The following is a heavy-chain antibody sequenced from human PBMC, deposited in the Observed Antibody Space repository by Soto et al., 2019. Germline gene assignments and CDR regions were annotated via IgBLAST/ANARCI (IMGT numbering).Heavy chain of an antibody. V-gene: IGHV5-51*01. D-gene: IGHD3-3*01. CDR1: GYSFTTYW. Sequence: GESLKISCQASGYSFTTYWSRWVRLMPGRSLEYMAIINPGYSDTSYNPSFRGQVTISADKSITTAYLQWSSLKASDTAMYYCVRLLIHYDFWSGRGWFDPWGQGTQVTVSS. CDR2: INPGYSDT. J-gene: IGHJ5*02. CDR3: VRLLIHYDFWSGRGWFDP.